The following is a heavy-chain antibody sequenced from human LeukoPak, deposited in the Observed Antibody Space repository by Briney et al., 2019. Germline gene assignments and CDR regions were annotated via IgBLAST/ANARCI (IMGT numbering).Heavy chain of an antibody. D-gene: IGHD6-6*01. CDR2: ISSSGTTI. CDR1: GFTFSSYE. Sequence: SAGSLRLSCAASGFTFSSYEMNWVRKAPGKGLERVSYISSSGTTIYYADSVKGRFTISRDNAKNSVYLQMNSLRDEDTAVYYCARGLAARLGQWGQGTLVTVSS. CDR3: ARGLAARLGQ. V-gene: IGHV3-48*03. J-gene: IGHJ4*02.